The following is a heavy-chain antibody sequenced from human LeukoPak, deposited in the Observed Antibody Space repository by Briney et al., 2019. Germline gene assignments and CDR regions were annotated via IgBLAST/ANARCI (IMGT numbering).Heavy chain of an antibody. CDR3: ARDYSYGYNHYYGMDV. Sequence: PGGSLRLSCVASGFTFSSYSMNWVRQAPGKGLEWVSSISSSSNYIYYAESMKGRFTLSRDNAKNSLSLQMNSLRDEDTAVYYCARDYSYGYNHYYGMDVWGQGTTVIVSS. D-gene: IGHD5-18*01. CDR2: ISSSSNYI. V-gene: IGHV3-21*01. J-gene: IGHJ6*02. CDR1: GFTFSSYS.